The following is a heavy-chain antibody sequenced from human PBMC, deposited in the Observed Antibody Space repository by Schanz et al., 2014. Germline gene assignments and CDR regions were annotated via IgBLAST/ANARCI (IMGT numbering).Heavy chain of an antibody. Sequence: QVQLVQSGAEVKKAGASVKVSCKVSGYTLSKLSIHWVRQAPGKGLEWMGTIIPILDITNYAQKFQGRVTITADKSTSTAYMELSNLRSEDTAVYYCARAGQDYSDSSGYATYYFGNWGQGTLVTVSS. CDR2: IIPILDIT. CDR3: ARAGQDYSDSSGYATYYFGN. D-gene: IGHD3-22*01. V-gene: IGHV1-69*04. CDR1: GYTLSKLS. J-gene: IGHJ4*02.